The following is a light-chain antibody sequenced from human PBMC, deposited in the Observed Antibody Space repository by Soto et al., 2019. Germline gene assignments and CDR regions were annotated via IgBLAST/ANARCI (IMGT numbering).Light chain of an antibody. Sequence: EIVLTQSPATLSLSPGERATLSCRASQSVSSYLAWNQHQPVQAPRLLIYDAANRATGIPARFSGSESGTVCTLINSGQEPEDFAVYYCQQRSDGGTGGQGTKVEIK. CDR1: QSVSSY. J-gene: IGKJ1*01. CDR2: DAA. V-gene: IGKV3-11*01. CDR3: QQRSDGGT.